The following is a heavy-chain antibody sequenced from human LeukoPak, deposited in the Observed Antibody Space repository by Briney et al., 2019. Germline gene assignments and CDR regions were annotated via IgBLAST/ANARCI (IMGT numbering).Heavy chain of an antibody. Sequence: KTSETLSLTCTVSGGSISDSIYFWGWIRQPPGKGLEWIGNIYQSGATYYTPSLKSRVTISVDTSKNQFSLNLSSVTAADTAVYYCARLTSNWYFDYWGQGTLVTVSS. CDR1: GGSISDSIYF. CDR2: IYQSGAT. V-gene: IGHV4-39*01. D-gene: IGHD1-1*01. CDR3: ARLTSNWYFDY. J-gene: IGHJ4*02.